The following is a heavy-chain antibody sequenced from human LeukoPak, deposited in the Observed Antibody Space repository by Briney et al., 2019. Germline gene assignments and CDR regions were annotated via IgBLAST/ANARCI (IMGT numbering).Heavy chain of an antibody. D-gene: IGHD2-15*01. CDR1: GYSFTSYW. Sequence: GESLKISYKGSGYSFTSYWIGWVRQMPGKGLEWMGIIYPGDSDTRYSPSFQGQVTISADKSISTAYLQWSSLKASDTAMYYCARRYCSGGSCYSSFDPWGQGTLVTVSS. CDR3: ARRYCSGGSCYSSFDP. J-gene: IGHJ5*02. CDR2: IYPGDSDT. V-gene: IGHV5-51*01.